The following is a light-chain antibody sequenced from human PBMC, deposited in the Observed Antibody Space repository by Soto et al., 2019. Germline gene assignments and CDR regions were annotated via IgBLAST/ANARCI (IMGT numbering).Light chain of an antibody. Sequence: QSALTQPASVSGSPGQSITISCTGTSSDVGSYNLVSWYQQHPGKAPKLILYEGNERPSGVSNRFSGSKSDNTASLTVSGLQPEDEADYYCCSYAGTSTFAFGGGTKLTVL. CDR3: CSYAGTSTFA. V-gene: IGLV2-23*03. CDR2: EGN. CDR1: SSDVGSYNL. J-gene: IGLJ3*02.